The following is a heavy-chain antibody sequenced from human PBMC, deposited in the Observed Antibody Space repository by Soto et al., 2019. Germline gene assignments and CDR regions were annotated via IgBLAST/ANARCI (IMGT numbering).Heavy chain of an antibody. CDR3: ARGRPRLLWFGESRHFDY. J-gene: IGHJ4*02. D-gene: IGHD3-10*01. V-gene: IGHV4-34*01. Sequence: QVQLQQWGAGLLKPSETLSLTCAVYGGSFSGYYWSWIRQPPGKGLDWIGEINHSGSTNYNPSLKSRVTISVDTSKNQFSLKLSSVTAADTAVYYCARGRPRLLWFGESRHFDYWGQGTLVTVSS. CDR2: INHSGST. CDR1: GGSFSGYY.